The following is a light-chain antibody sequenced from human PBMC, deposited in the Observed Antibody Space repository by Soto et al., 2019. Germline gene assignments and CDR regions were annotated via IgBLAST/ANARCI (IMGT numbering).Light chain of an antibody. Sequence: DLQMTQSPSSLSASVGDRVTITCQASQDISNYLNWYQQKPGKAPKLLIYDASNLESGVPSRFSGSGSGTEFTLTISSLQPDDLATYYCQQYNSYPITFGQGTRLEIK. CDR3: QQYNSYPIT. V-gene: IGKV1-33*01. CDR2: DAS. J-gene: IGKJ5*01. CDR1: QDISNY.